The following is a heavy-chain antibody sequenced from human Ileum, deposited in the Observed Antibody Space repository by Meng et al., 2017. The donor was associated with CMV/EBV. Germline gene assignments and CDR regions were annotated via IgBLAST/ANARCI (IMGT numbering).Heavy chain of an antibody. V-gene: IGHV3-30*18. CDR1: ELALSGYA. CDR2: ISYDGSNK. J-gene: IGHJ4*02. Sequence: YELALSGYAMHGVRQAPGEGVEWVAIISYDGSNKYYAESVKGRFTISRDNSKNTLYLQMSSLRAEDMAVYFCAKDTLSGSSGWFDYWGQGTLVTVS. CDR3: AKDTLSGSSGWFDY. D-gene: IGHD6-19*01.